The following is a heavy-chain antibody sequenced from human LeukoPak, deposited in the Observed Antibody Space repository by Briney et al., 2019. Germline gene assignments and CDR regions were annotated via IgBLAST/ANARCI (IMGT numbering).Heavy chain of an antibody. V-gene: IGHV3-30*02. J-gene: IGHJ4*02. CDR3: AKEDASSWHIDS. D-gene: IGHD6-13*01. CDR2: IHSDENKK. CDR1: GFTFSSYG. Sequence: GGSLRLSCAASGFTFSSYGMHRVRQAPGKGLEWVAFIHSDENKKYYADSVRGRFIISRDNSRNTLYLQINSLLSEDTAVYYCAKEDASSWHIDSWGQGTLVTVSS.